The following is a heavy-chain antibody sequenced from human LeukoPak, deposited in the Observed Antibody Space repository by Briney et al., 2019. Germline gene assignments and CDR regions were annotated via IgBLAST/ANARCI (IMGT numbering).Heavy chain of an antibody. CDR1: GFTFSDEY. D-gene: IGHD6-19*01. J-gene: IGHJ4*02. CDR2: ISNSGSYT. CDR3: ARSRGAGPGAYFDY. Sequence: GGALRLSCAASGFTFSDEYMSWIRQAPGKGLEWVSYISNSGSYTNYADSVKGRFTISRDNAKNSLYLQMNSLRVEDTAVYYCARSRGAGPGAYFDYWGQGTLITVSS. V-gene: IGHV3-11*03.